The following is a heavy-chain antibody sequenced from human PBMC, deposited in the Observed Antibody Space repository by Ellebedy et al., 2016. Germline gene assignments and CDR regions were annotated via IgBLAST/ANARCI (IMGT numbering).Heavy chain of an antibody. CDR3: VRCRGYYDYFIASHMNDVFDI. Sequence: SETLSLXCTVSGGTIDSRNFYWSWVRQAPGRGLEWIGYIYKDGTSKTNPSLESRVTMSVDTSKEQLSLKLSSVTAADSAVYFCVRCRGYYDYFIASHMNDVFDIWGRGTGVTVSS. CDR1: GGTIDSRNFY. V-gene: IGHV4-30-4*01. CDR2: IYKDGTS. J-gene: IGHJ3*02. D-gene: IGHD3-16*01.